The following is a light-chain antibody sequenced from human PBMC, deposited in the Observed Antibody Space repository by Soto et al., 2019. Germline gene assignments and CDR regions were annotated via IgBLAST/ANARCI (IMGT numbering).Light chain of an antibody. CDR3: QQYNNWPIT. CDR2: GAY. J-gene: IGKJ5*01. Sequence: IVMTQSPATVSVSPWERATLYCSASQSVSSNLAWYQQKPGQAPRLLIYGAYTRATGIPARFSGSGSGTEFTLTISSRQSEDFAVYYWQQYNNWPITFGQGTRLEIK. CDR1: QSVSSN. V-gene: IGKV3-15*01.